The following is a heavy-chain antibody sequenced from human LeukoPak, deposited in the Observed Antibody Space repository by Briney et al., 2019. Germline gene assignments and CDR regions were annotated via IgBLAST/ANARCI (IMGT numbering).Heavy chain of an antibody. Sequence: PGGFLRLSCAASGFTFSSYWMSWVRQAPGKGLEWVSTIYSGGSTYYADSVKGRFTISRDNSKNTLWLQMNSLRADDTAVYYCARAYYGSGSYWFDYWGQGTLVTVSS. D-gene: IGHD3-10*01. V-gene: IGHV3-66*01. CDR1: GFTFSSYW. J-gene: IGHJ4*02. CDR2: IYSGGST. CDR3: ARAYYGSGSYWFDY.